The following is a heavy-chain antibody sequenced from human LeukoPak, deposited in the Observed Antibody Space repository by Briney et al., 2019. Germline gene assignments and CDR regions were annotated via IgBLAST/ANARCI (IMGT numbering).Heavy chain of an antibody. D-gene: IGHD3-22*01. V-gene: IGHV3-64D*06. Sequence: GGSLRLSCSASGFTFSSYAMHWVRQAPGKGLEYVSAISSNGGSTYYADSVKGRFTISRDNSKNTLYLQMNSLRAEDTAVYYCVKAYYYDSSGFDMGFDYWGQGTLVTVSS. CDR1: GFTFSSYA. CDR2: ISSNGGST. J-gene: IGHJ4*02. CDR3: VKAYYYDSSGFDMGFDY.